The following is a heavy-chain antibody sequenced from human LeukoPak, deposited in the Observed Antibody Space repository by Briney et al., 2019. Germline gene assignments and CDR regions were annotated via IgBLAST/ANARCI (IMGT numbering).Heavy chain of an antibody. CDR2: ISSSGSTI. D-gene: IGHD4-17*01. J-gene: IGHJ6*03. V-gene: IGHV3-48*03. CDR1: GFTFSSYE. Sequence: GGSLRLSCAASGFTFSSYEMNWVRQAPGKGLEWVSYISSSGSTIYYADSVKGRFTISRDNAKNSLYLQMNSRRAEDTAVYYCARDHATTLYYYYYMDVWGKGTTVTISS. CDR3: ARDHATTLYYYYYMDV.